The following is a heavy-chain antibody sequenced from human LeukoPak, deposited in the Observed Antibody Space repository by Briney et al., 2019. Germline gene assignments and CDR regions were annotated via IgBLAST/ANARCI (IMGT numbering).Heavy chain of an antibody. CDR1: GYSISSGYY. J-gene: IGHJ4*02. V-gene: IGHV4-38-2*02. Sequence: SETLSLTCTVSGYSISSGYYWGWIRQPPGKWLEWIGSIYHSGSTYYNPSLKSRVTISVDTSKNQFSLKLSSVTAADTAVYYCARGDYYDSSGYYGIIDYWGQGTLVTVSS. CDR2: IYHSGST. CDR3: ARGDYYDSSGYYGIIDY. D-gene: IGHD3-22*01.